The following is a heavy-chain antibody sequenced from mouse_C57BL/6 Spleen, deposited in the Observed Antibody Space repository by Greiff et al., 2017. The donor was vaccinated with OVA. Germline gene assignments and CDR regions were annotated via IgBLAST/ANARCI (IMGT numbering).Heavy chain of an antibody. Sequence: QVQLQQSGAELVKPGASVKISCKASGYAFSSYWMNWVKQRPGKGLEWIGQIYPGDGDTNYNGKFKGKATLTADKSSSTAYMQLSSLTSEDSAVYFCARFDYGYDDWYVDVWGTGTTVTVSS. CDR3: ARFDYGYDDWYVDV. V-gene: IGHV1-80*01. CDR1: GYAFSSYW. J-gene: IGHJ1*03. D-gene: IGHD2-2*01. CDR2: IYPGDGDT.